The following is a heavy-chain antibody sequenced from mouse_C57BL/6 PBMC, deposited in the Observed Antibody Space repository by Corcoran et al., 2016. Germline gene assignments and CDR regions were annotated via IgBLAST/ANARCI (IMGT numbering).Heavy chain of an antibody. CDR2: IYPGDGDT. CDR1: CYAFSSYW. V-gene: IGHV1-80*01. J-gene: IGHJ1*03. Sequence: QVQLQQSGAELVKPGASVKISCKASCYAFSSYWMNWVKQRPGKGLEWIGQIYPGDGDTNYNGKFKGKATLTADQSSSTAYMQLSSLTSEDSAVYFCARGTGTGYFDVWGTGTTVTVSS. D-gene: IGHD4-1*01. CDR3: ARGTGTGYFDV.